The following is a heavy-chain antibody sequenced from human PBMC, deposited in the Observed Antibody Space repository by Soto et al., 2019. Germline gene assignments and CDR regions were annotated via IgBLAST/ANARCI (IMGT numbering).Heavy chain of an antibody. Sequence: ASVKVSCKSSGYTFTGYFLHWVRQAPGQGLEWMGWINPNSGGTNYAQKFQDWVTMTRDTSIDTAYMELSRLKSDDTAVYYCARVIPATDAFDIWGQGTMVTVSS. J-gene: IGHJ3*02. V-gene: IGHV1-2*04. D-gene: IGHD3-16*02. CDR3: ARVIPATDAFDI. CDR1: GYTFTGYF. CDR2: INPNSGGT.